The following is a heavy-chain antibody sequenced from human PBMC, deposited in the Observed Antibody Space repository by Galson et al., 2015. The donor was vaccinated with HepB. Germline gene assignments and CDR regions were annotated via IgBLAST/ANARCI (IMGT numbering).Heavy chain of an antibody. CDR1: GFTFSSYA. D-gene: IGHD4-17*01. J-gene: IGHJ4*02. CDR2: ISYDGSNK. V-gene: IGHV3-30-3*01. CDR3: AVTTVTTYFDY. Sequence: SLRLSCAASGFTFSSYAMHWVCQAPGKGLEWVAVISYDGSNKYYADSVKGRFTISRDNSKNTLYLQMNSLRAEDTAVYYCAVTTVTTYFDYWGQGTLVTVSS.